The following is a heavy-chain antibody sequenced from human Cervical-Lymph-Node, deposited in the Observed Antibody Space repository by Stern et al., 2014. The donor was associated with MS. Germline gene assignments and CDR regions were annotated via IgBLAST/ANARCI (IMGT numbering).Heavy chain of an antibody. CDR2: TRKKANSYTT. CDR1: GFAFSDHY. J-gene: IGHJ4*02. V-gene: IGHV3-72*01. Sequence: EVQLVESGGGLVQPGGSLRLSCAASGFAFSDHYMHWVRQAPGKGLEWVGRTRKKANSYTTEYAASVKGRFTISRDDSKNSLYLQMNSLKTEDTAVYYCVRVNSLYYFDYWGQGTLVTVSS. D-gene: IGHD2/OR15-2a*01. CDR3: VRVNSLYYFDY.